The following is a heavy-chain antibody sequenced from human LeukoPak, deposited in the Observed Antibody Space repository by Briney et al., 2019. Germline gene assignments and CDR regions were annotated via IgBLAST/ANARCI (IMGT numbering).Heavy chain of an antibody. CDR1: GFTFSSYA. Sequence: PGTCLRLSCTAPGFTFSSYAIHWLRQAPGKGLEWVALVWHDGSNRYYSEAVKGRFTISRDNSKNTVYLQINSLRAEDTAVYYCARELFGSGSCPDYWGQGTRVTVSS. D-gene: IGHD3-10*01. CDR3: ARELFGSGSCPDY. J-gene: IGHJ4*02. V-gene: IGHV3-33*01. CDR2: VWHDGSNR.